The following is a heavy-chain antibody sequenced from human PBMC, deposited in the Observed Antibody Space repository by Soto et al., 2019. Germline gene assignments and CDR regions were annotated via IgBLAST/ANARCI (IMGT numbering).Heavy chain of an antibody. Sequence: QVQLQESGPGLLKPSETLSLTCSVSGGSVSNKTYYWSWIRQPPGKRLEWIGYVYYSGTTNYNPSLKSRVTISVDLSKNQFSLRLSSVTTADTALYYCARTTAVPNTLRSRYCFDYWGQGTLVTVSS. CDR2: VYYSGTT. J-gene: IGHJ4*02. CDR1: GGSVSNKTYY. D-gene: IGHD4-17*01. CDR3: ARTTAVPNTLRSRYCFDY. V-gene: IGHV4-61*01.